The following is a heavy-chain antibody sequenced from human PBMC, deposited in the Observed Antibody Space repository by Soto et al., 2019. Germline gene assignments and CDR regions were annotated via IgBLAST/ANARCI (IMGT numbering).Heavy chain of an antibody. CDR2: IYWDNDK. J-gene: IGHJ4*02. D-gene: IGHD3-22*01. V-gene: IGHV2-5*02. CDR3: AHTYETSWRNFGY. CDR1: GFSLRTSGVG. Sequence: QITLKESGPTLVKPTQTLTLTCTFSGFSLRTSGVGVGWIRQPPGKALEWLALIYWDNDKRYSPSLRSSLTITTDTSKNQVVLTVANVDPVDTATYYCAHTYETSWRNFGYWAQGILVTVSS.